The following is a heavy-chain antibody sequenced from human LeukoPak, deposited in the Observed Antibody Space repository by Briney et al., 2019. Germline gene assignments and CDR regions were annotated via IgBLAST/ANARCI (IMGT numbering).Heavy chain of an antibody. CDR1: GFTFSSYA. V-gene: IGHV3-30-3*01. CDR2: ISYDGSNK. Sequence: GGSLRLSCAASGFTFSSYAMHWVRQAPGKGLEWVAVISYDGSNKYYADSVKGRFTISRDNSKNTLYLQMNSLRAEDTAVYYCARGGASRRDFDILTGYSDYWGQGTLVTVSS. J-gene: IGHJ4*02. D-gene: IGHD3-9*01. CDR3: ARGGASRRDFDILTGYSDY.